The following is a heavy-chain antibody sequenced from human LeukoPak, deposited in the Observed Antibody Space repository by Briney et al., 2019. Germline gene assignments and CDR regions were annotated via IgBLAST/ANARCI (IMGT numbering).Heavy chain of an antibody. V-gene: IGHV1-2*02. Sequence: GASVRVSCKASGYTFTGYYMRWVRQAPGQGREWMGWINPNSGGTNYAQKFQGRVTMTRDTSINTAYMELSRLRSDDTAVYYCARADPFFDSSGYHYAFDIWGQGTMVTVSS. CDR1: GYTFTGYY. CDR3: ARADPFFDSSGYHYAFDI. CDR2: INPNSGGT. J-gene: IGHJ3*02. D-gene: IGHD3-22*01.